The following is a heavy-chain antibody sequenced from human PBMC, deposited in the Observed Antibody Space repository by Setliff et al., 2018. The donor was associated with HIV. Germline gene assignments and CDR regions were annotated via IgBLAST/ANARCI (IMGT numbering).Heavy chain of an antibody. CDR2: ISESGST. J-gene: IGHJ4*02. CDR1: GASISTGKL. CDR3: AGSSSYSFDF. D-gene: IGHD6-13*01. Sequence: SETLSLTCVVSGASISTGKLWTWVRQAPGKRPQWIGEISESGSTNYNPSLERRVTISADTSQNQFSLNLTSVTAADTAVYYCAGSSSYSFDFWGQGTLVTVSS. V-gene: IGHV4-4*02.